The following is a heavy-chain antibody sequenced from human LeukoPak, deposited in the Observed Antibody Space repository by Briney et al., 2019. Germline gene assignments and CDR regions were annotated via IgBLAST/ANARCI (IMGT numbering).Heavy chain of an antibody. D-gene: IGHD5-24*01. Sequence: PGGSLRLSCAASGFTFSDYYMSWIRQAPGKGLEWVSYISSSGGTIYYADSVKGRFTISRDNAKNSLYLQMNSLRAEDTAVYYCAREMATTTSFDYWGQGTLVTVSS. CDR2: ISSSGGTI. CDR3: AREMATTTSFDY. J-gene: IGHJ4*02. V-gene: IGHV3-11*01. CDR1: GFTFSDYY.